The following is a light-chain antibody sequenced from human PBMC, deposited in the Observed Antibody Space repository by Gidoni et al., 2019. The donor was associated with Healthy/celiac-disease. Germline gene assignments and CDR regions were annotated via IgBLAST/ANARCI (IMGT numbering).Light chain of an antibody. Sequence: DVVMTRSPLSLPVTLGQPASISCRSSQSLVHSDGNTYLNWFQQRPGQSPRRLIYKVSNRDSGVPDRFSGSGSGTDFTLKISRVESEDVGVYYCMQGTHWPPWTFXQXSKVEIK. CDR3: MQGTHWPPWT. CDR1: QSLVHSDGNTY. CDR2: KVS. V-gene: IGKV2-30*02. J-gene: IGKJ1*01.